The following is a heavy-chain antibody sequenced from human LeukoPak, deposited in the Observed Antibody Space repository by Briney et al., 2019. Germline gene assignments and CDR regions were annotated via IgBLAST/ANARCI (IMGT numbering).Heavy chain of an antibody. Sequence: GGSLEISCQGSGSRFTNKWIGGVRQMPGKGLEGMGIILPGDSDTRYGPSFQGQVTISPDKSINTAYVQWSSLKASDTAMYYFATYAGTSSKFFHHWGQGTLVTVSS. CDR1: GSRFTNKW. CDR2: ILPGDSDT. D-gene: IGHD3-10*01. V-gene: IGHV5-51*01. J-gene: IGHJ1*01. CDR3: ATYAGTSSKFFHH.